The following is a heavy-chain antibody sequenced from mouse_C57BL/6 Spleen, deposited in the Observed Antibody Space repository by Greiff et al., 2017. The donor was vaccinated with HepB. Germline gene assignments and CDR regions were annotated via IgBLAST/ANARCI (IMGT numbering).Heavy chain of an antibody. CDR2: IYPRSGNT. Sequence: QVQLQQSGAELARPGASVKLSCKASGYTFTSYGISWVKQRTGQGLEWIGEIYPRSGNTYYNEKFKGKATLTADKSSSTAYMELRSLTSEDSAVYFCARGGPYYSNYDAMDYWGQVTSVTVSS. CDR3: ARGGPYYSNYDAMDY. V-gene: IGHV1-81*01. D-gene: IGHD2-5*01. CDR1: GYTFTSYG. J-gene: IGHJ4*01.